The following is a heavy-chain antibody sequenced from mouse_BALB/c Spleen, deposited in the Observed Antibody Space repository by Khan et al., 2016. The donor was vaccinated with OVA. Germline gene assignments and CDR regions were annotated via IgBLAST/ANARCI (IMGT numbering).Heavy chain of an antibody. J-gene: IGHJ2*01. D-gene: IGHD1-1*01. CDR2: ILPGSGST. CDR3: CRRKYDSRDAFEY. Sequence: QIQLKESGAELMKPGASVKISCKATGYTFSNYWIEWVKQTPGHGLEWMGEILPGSGSTNYTESFKGQATFTSDTSSNTAYMQISSLTSEDSAVFFCCRRKYDSRDAFEYWGQGTILTVSS. CDR1: GYTFSNYW. V-gene: IGHV1-9*01.